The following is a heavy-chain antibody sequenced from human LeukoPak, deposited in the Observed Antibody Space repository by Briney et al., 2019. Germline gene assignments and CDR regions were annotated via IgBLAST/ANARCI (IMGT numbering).Heavy chain of an antibody. V-gene: IGHV3-21*01. CDR1: GFTFSSYS. CDR3: ARDTAEITMIVSPFDY. J-gene: IGHJ4*02. Sequence: NPGGSLRLSCAASGFTFSSYSMNWVRQAPGKGLEWVSSISSSSSCIYYADSVKGRFTISRDNAKNSLYLQMNSLRAEDTAVYYCARDTAEITMIVSPFDYWGQGTLVTVSS. CDR2: ISSSSSCI. D-gene: IGHD3-22*01.